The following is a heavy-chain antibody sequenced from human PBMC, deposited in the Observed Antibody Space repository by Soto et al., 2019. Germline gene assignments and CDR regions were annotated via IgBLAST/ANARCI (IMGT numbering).Heavy chain of an antibody. CDR1: GGSISSSSYY. D-gene: IGHD6-13*01. CDR2: TYYSGST. CDR3: ARLLVAAAVDVSGPDYYYGMDV. Sequence: SETLSLTCTVSGGSISSSSYYWGWIRQPPGRGLEWIGSTYYSGSTYYNPSLKSRVTISVDTSKNQFSLKLSSVTAADTAVYYCARLLVAAAVDVSGPDYYYGMDVWGQGTTVT. J-gene: IGHJ6*02. V-gene: IGHV4-39*01.